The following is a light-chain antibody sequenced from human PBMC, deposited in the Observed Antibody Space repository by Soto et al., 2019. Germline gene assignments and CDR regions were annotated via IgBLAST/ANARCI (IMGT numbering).Light chain of an antibody. CDR2: AAS. V-gene: IGKV1-39*01. Sequence: DIQMTQSPSSLSASVGDRVTITCRASQSISSYLNWYQQKPGKAPNLLIYAASSLQSGVPSRFSGSGSGTDFTLTISSLQPEDFATYYCQQPYSTPITFGQGTRLEI. CDR3: QQPYSTPIT. J-gene: IGKJ5*01. CDR1: QSISSY.